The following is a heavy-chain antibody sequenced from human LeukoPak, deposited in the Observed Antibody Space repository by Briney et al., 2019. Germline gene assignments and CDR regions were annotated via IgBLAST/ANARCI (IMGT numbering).Heavy chain of an antibody. CDR1: GGTFLSHT. Sequence: GASVKVSCKTSGGTFLSHTFSWVRQAPGQGLEWMGKITPVINTANYAQAFQGRVSIYADKSTTTVYMDLSGLRPDDTAVYYCARVILRGSNYNWFDPWGQGTLVTVAS. D-gene: IGHD1-26*01. J-gene: IGHJ5*02. CDR3: ARVILRGSNYNWFDP. V-gene: IGHV1-69*08. CDR2: ITPVINTA.